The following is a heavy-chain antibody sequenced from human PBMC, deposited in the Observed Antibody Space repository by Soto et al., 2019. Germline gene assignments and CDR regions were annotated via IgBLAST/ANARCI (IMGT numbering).Heavy chain of an antibody. D-gene: IGHD4-17*01. CDR2: IGANGGGK. Sequence: EVQLLEPGGGLVQPGGSLRLSCAASGFTFSSFFMSWVRQAPGKGLDWVSGIGANGGGKYYADSVKGRFIIYRDNSKTTLYLQLNSLRAEETAVYYCASDPNGDYLGAFDFGGQKTMVTVSS. J-gene: IGHJ3*01. V-gene: IGHV3-23*01. CDR3: ASDPNGDYLGAFDF. CDR1: GFTFSSFF.